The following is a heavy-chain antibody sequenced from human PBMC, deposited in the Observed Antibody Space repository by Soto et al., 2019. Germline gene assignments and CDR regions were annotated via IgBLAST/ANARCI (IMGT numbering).Heavy chain of an antibody. CDR3: ASRYGSGYRAFDY. Sequence: QVQLVQSGAEVKKPGSSVKVSCKASGDTFSFYSINWVRQAPGLGLECMGRINPILRMSNYAQRFQGRVTMTADKSTSTAYMELSSLRSEDTAMYYCASRYGSGYRAFDYWGQGALVTVSS. D-gene: IGHD3-10*01. CDR1: GDTFSFYS. J-gene: IGHJ4*02. CDR2: INPILRMS. V-gene: IGHV1-69*02.